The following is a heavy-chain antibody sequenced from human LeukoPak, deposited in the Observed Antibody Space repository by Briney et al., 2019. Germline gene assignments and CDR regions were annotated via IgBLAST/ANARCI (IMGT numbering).Heavy chain of an antibody. V-gene: IGHV3-74*01. CDR3: AKAATYFYGSVTYDWFES. Sequence: GGSLKLSCEASGFTFSSYWMHWVRQIPGKGLMWVSRIESNGLTLYADSVRDRFTISRDNGKNTIYLQMNSLRVDDTAIYYCAKAATYFYGSVTYDWFESWGQGTLVTVSS. CDR1: GFTFSSYW. D-gene: IGHD3-10*01. J-gene: IGHJ5*01. CDR2: IESNGLT.